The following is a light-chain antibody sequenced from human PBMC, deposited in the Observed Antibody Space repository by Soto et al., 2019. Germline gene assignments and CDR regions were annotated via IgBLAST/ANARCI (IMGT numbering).Light chain of an antibody. Sequence: EIVLTQSPGTLSLSPGERATLSCRASQSVSNNYLAWYQQKPGQAPRLLIYGTYRRATGIPDRFSGSGSGIDFTLTISRLEPEDFAVYLCQQYGGSSRTFGLGTKVDIK. CDR2: GTY. J-gene: IGKJ1*01. CDR1: QSVSNNY. V-gene: IGKV3-20*01. CDR3: QQYGGSSRT.